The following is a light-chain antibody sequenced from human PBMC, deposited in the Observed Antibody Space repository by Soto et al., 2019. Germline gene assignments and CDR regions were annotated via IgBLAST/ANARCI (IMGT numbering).Light chain of an antibody. Sequence: QSALTQPASVSGSPGQSITISCTGTSSDVGAYNYVSWYQQHPGQAPKLMIYDVSNRPSGVSDRFSGSNSGNTASLTISGLHAEDEADYYCYSCSRSSGTRYVFGTGTKLTVL. CDR1: SSDVGAYNY. V-gene: IGLV2-14*03. CDR2: DVS. J-gene: IGLJ1*01. CDR3: YSCSRSSGTRYV.